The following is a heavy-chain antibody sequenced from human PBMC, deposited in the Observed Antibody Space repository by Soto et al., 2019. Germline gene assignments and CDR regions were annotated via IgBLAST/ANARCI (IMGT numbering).Heavy chain of an antibody. CDR3: ARMATFGSLNWFDP. D-gene: IGHD3-16*01. CDR1: GYTFTSYY. Sequence: ASLKVSCKASGYTFTSYYMHWVRQAPGQGLEWMGWRNPGSGDTRYAQKFQGRVTMTRDISIATAYMELSSLRSDDTAIYYCARMATFGSLNWFDPWGQGTLVTVSS. J-gene: IGHJ5*02. CDR2: RNPGSGDT. V-gene: IGHV1-2*02.